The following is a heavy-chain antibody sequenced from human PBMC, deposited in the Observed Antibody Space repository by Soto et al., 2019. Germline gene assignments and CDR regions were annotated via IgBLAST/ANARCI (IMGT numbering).Heavy chain of an antibody. Sequence: EVQLVESGGGLVQPGRSLRLSCAASGFTFGDYAIHWVRQAPGKGLEWVSGISWNSNYIGYADSVKGRFTISRDNAKTSLYLQMDSLGTEDTALYYCAKGLYTSTWYGAFDIWGQGTMVTVSS. V-gene: IGHV3-9*01. CDR1: GFTFGDYA. J-gene: IGHJ3*02. CDR3: AKGLYTSTWYGAFDI. CDR2: ISWNSNYI. D-gene: IGHD6-13*01.